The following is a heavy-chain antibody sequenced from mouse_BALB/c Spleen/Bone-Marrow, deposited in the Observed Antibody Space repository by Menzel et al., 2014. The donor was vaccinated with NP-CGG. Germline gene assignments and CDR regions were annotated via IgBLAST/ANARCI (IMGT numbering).Heavy chain of an antibody. CDR3: TRGWDY. V-gene: IGHV1-69*02. D-gene: IGHD1-1*02. Sequence: VQLQQSGAELVRPGASAKLSCKASGYTFTSYWINWVKQRPGQGLEWIGNIYPSDSYTNYNQKFKDKATLTVDKSSSTAYMQLSSPTSEDSAVYYCTRGWDYWGQGTTLTVSS. J-gene: IGHJ2*01. CDR2: IYPSDSYT. CDR1: GYTFTSYW.